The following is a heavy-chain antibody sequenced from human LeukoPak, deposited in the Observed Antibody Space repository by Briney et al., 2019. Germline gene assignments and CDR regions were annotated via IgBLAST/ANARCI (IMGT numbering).Heavy chain of an antibody. D-gene: IGHD6-19*01. CDR1: GYTFTSYD. CDR2: MNPNSGNT. CDR3: AKTYSSGWTEMYYYYYMDV. J-gene: IGHJ6*03. Sequence: GASVKVSCKASGYTFTSYDINWVRQATGQGLEWMGWMNPNSGNTGYAQKFQGRVTMTRNTSISTAYMELSSLRSEDTAVYYCAKTYSSGWTEMYYYYYMDVWGKGTTVTISS. V-gene: IGHV1-8*01.